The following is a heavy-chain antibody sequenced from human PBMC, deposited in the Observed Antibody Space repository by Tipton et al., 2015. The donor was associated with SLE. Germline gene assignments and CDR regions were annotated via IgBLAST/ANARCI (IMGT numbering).Heavy chain of an antibody. CDR2: VSYTGST. CDR1: GGAISTFY. D-gene: IGHD3-16*01. V-gene: IGHV4-59*04. CDR3: ARGAHGNTVSLFQY. J-gene: IGHJ4*02. Sequence: TLSLTCTVSGGAISTFYWSWIRQSAGKGLEGIGSVSYTGSTFYNPSLKSRVTMSVDTSKNQFSLNLRSVTAADTAVYYCARGAHGNTVSLFQYWGQGTLVTVSS.